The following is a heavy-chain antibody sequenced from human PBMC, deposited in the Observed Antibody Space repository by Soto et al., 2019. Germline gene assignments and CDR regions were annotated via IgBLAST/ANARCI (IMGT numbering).Heavy chain of an antibody. Sequence: ASVKVSCKASGYTFTVYYMHCVLQSALQGLEWMGWINPKSGGTMYPQKFQGRVTMTWDTSISTAYMALTRLRSDDTAVYYCARDLAKGGGSAGFDYWGQGTLVTVSS. CDR2: INPKSGGT. CDR1: GYTFTVYY. V-gene: IGHV1-2*02. CDR3: ARDLAKGGGSAGFDY. J-gene: IGHJ4*02. D-gene: IGHD1-26*01.